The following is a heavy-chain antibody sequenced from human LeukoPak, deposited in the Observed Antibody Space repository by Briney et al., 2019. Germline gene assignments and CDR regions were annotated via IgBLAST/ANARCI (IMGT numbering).Heavy chain of an antibody. CDR2: IRYDGHNK. D-gene: IGHD3-22*01. J-gene: IGHJ4*02. CDR3: AKSQNYYDNSGYYYLDY. Sequence: GGSLRLSCAASGISFSSFGMHWVRQAPGKGLEWVTFIRYDGHNKYYADSVKGRFTISRDNSKNTLYLQMNSLRPGDTAVYYCAKSQNYYDNSGYYYLDYWGQGNLVTVSS. V-gene: IGHV3-30*02. CDR1: GISFSSFG.